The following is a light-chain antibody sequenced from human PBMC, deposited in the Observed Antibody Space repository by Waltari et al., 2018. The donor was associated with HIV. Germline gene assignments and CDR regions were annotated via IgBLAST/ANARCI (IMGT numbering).Light chain of an antibody. Sequence: QSALTPPPSASGSPGQSVTLSCTGTSSDVGGYNYVSWHQQHPGKAPKLMIYDVITRPSGVPARVCGSKFGNTASLTGSGLQPEDEADYYCSSHAGSKVVFGGGTRLTVL. V-gene: IGLV2-8*01. CDR1: SSDVGGYNY. CDR3: SSHAGSKVV. CDR2: DVI. J-gene: IGLJ2*01.